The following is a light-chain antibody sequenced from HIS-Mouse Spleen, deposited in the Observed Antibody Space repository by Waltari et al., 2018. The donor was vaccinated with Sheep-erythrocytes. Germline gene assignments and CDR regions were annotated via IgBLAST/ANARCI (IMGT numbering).Light chain of an antibody. Sequence: SYELTQPPSVSVSPGQTASITCSGDKLGDKYACWYQQKPGQSPVLVIYQDSKRPSGIPVRFSASNSGNTATLTISGTQAMDEADYYCQAWDSSTGVVFGGGTKLTVL. J-gene: IGLJ2*01. CDR3: QAWDSSTGVV. CDR1: KLGDKY. CDR2: QDS. V-gene: IGLV3-1*01.